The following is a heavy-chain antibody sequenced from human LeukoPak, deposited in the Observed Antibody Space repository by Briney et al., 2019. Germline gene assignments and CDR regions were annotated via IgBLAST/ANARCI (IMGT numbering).Heavy chain of an antibody. Sequence: SETLSLTCTVSGGSVSSSSYYWSWIRQPPGKGLEWIGYIYYSGSTYYNPSLKSRVTISVDTSKNQFSLKLSSVTAADTAVYYCVGGFYDSSGKVLFDYWGQGTLVTVSS. D-gene: IGHD3-22*01. CDR2: IYYSGST. J-gene: IGHJ4*02. V-gene: IGHV4-30-4*01. CDR3: VGGFYDSSGKVLFDY. CDR1: GGSVSSSSYY.